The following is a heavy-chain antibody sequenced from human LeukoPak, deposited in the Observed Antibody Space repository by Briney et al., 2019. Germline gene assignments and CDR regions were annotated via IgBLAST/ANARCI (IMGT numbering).Heavy chain of an antibody. CDR3: ASFDATRMYYFDY. CDR1: GGSISSSSYY. J-gene: IGHJ4*02. D-gene: IGHD3-9*01. V-gene: IGHV4-39*07. CDR2: IYYSGST. Sequence: PSETLSLTCTVSGGSISSSSYYWGWIRQPPGKGLEWIGSIYYSGSTYYNPSLKSRVTISVDTSKNQFSLKLSSVTAADTAVYYCASFDATRMYYFDYWGQGTLVTVSS.